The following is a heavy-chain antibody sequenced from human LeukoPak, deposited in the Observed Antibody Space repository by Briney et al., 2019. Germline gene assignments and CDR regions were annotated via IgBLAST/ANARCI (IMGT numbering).Heavy chain of an antibody. CDR1: GYTFISYG. D-gene: IGHD7-27*01. CDR2: ISLYNGNT. J-gene: IGHJ4*02. Sequence: ASVKVSCKASGYTFISYGISWVRQSPGQGLEWMGWISLYNGNTNYAQKLQGRVTMTTDTSTSTAYMELRSLRSDDTAVYYCARDLGLAPFDYWGQGTLVTVSS. V-gene: IGHV1-18*01. CDR3: ARDLGLAPFDY.